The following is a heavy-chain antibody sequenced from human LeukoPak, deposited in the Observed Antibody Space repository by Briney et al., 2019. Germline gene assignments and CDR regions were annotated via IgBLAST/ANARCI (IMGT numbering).Heavy chain of an antibody. Sequence: GPSVNLSCKASGYTFTGYYMHWVRQAPGHGLEWMGWINPNSGGTNYAQKFQGRVTMTRDTSISTAYMELSRLRSDETAVYYCARDTLVAATGYYYGMDVWGQGTTVTVSS. CDR1: GYTFTGYY. CDR2: INPNSGGT. J-gene: IGHJ6*02. V-gene: IGHV1-2*02. D-gene: IGHD2-15*01. CDR3: ARDTLVAATGYYYGMDV.